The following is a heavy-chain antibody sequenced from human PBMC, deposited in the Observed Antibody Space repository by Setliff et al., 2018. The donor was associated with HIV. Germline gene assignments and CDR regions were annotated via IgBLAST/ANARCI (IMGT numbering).Heavy chain of an antibody. CDR2: INPNSGDT. V-gene: IGHV1-2*06. J-gene: IGHJ5*02. CDR1: GYTFTGYY. D-gene: IGHD3-22*01. Sequence: ASVKVSCKASGYTFTGYYIHWVRQAPGQGLEWMGRINPNSGDTNYAQKFQGRVTMTRDTSITTAYMDLSRLTSDDTAVYYCAREDHYDRFLDHWGQGTLVTVSS. CDR3: AREDHYDRFLDH.